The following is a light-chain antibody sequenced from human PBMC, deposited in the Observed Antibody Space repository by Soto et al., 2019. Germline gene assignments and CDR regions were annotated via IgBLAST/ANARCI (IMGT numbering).Light chain of an antibody. Sequence: QSVLTQPPSVSAAPGQKVTISCSGSSSNIGNNFVSWYQQLPGTAPKLLIYDNYHRPSGIPDRFSGYKSGTSATLGITGLQTGDEADYYCGTWDSSLSAGVFGGGTKLTVL. J-gene: IGLJ2*01. CDR2: DNY. CDR3: GTWDSSLSAGV. CDR1: SSNIGNNF. V-gene: IGLV1-51*01.